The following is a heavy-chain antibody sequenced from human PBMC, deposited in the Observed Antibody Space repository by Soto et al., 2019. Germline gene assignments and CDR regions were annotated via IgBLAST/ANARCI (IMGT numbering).Heavy chain of an antibody. D-gene: IGHD1-26*01. J-gene: IGHJ6*02. Sequence: EVQLVETGGGLIQPGGSLRLSCLASGFSVTTNYIIWVRQPPGKGLEWVSTTFTGGSTHYADSVKGRFSISSDNSKNTVYLQMNNLRVEDTAVYYCAKKPPSSIQGWAFGMAVWGQGATVSVSS. V-gene: IGHV3-53*02. CDR2: TFTGGST. CDR3: AKKPPSSIQGWAFGMAV. CDR1: GFSVTTNY.